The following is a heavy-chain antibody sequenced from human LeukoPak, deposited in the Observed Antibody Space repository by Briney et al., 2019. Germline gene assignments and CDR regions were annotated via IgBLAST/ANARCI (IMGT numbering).Heavy chain of an antibody. CDR3: ATDSSPDY. D-gene: IGHD6-13*01. CDR1: GFTFSRYG. V-gene: IGHV3-30*03. J-gene: IGHJ4*02. CDR2: ISYDGSNK. Sequence: GGSLRLSCAASGFTFSRYGIHWVRQAPGKGLEWVAIISYDGSNKYYADSVKGRFTISRDNSKNTVYLQMNSLRAEDTAVYYCATDSSPDYWGQGTLVTVSS.